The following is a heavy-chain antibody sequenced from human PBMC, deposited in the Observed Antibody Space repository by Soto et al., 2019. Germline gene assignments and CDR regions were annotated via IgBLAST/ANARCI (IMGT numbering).Heavy chain of an antibody. CDR3: ALYGDYAFYY. CDR1: GDSISSGDYY. Sequence: PSETLSLTCSVSGDSISSGDYYWSWIRQPPGKDLEWIGYIYYSGSTYYNPSLKSRVTISVDTSKNQFSLKLSSVTAADTAVYYCALYGDYAFYYWGQGTLVTVS. J-gene: IGHJ4*02. CDR2: IYYSGST. V-gene: IGHV4-30-4*01. D-gene: IGHD4-17*01.